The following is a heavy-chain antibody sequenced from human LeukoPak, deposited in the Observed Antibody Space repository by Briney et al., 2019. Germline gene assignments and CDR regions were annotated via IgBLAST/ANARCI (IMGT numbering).Heavy chain of an antibody. CDR1: GGTFSSYA. CDR2: IIPIFGTA. J-gene: IGHJ4*02. Sequence: SVKVSCKASGGTFSSYAISWLRQAPGQGLEWMGGIIPIFGTANYAQKFQGRVTITADESTSTAYMELSSLRSEDTAVYYCARTRAPYDSSGYYPDDYWGQGTLVTVSS. D-gene: IGHD3-22*01. V-gene: IGHV1-69*01. CDR3: ARTRAPYDSSGYYPDDY.